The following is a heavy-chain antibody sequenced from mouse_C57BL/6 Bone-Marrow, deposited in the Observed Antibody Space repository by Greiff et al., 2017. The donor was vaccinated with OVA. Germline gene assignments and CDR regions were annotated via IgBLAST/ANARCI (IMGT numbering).Heavy chain of an antibody. CDR1: GYSITSGYY. CDR3: ARGELGGDYAMDY. CDR2: ISYDGSN. D-gene: IGHD4-1*01. J-gene: IGHJ4*01. V-gene: IGHV3-6*01. Sequence: EVQVVESGPGLVKPSQSLSLTCSVTGYSITSGYYWNWIRQFPGNKLEWMGYISYDGSNNYNPSLKNRISITRDTSKNQFFLKLNSVTTEDTATYYCARGELGGDYAMDYWGQGTSVTVSS.